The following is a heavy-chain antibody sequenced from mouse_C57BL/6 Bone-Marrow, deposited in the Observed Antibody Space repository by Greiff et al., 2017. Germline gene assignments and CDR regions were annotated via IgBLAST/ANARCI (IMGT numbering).Heavy chain of an antibody. CDR3: ARIWRYFDV. V-gene: IGHV1-19*01. J-gene: IGHJ1*03. CDR2: INPYNGGT. CDR1: GYTFTDYY. Sequence: VQLQQSGPVLVKPGASVKMSCKASGYTFTDYYMNWVKQSNGKSLEWIGVINPYNGGTSYNQKFKGKATLTVDKSSSTAYMELNSLTSEDSAVYYCARIWRYFDVWGTGTTVTVSS.